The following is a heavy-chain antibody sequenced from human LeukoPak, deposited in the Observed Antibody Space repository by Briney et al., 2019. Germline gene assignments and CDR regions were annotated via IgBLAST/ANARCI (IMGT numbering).Heavy chain of an antibody. V-gene: IGHV4-34*01. CDR3: ARDPKPTTVTTPRYYYGMDV. CDR1: GGSFSGYY. Sequence: PSETLSLTCAVYGGSFSGYYWSWIRQPPGKGLEWIGEINHSGSTNYNPSLKSRVTISVDTSKNQFSLKLSSVTAADTAVYYCARDPKPTTVTTPRYYYGMDVWGQGTTVTVSS. J-gene: IGHJ6*02. D-gene: IGHD4-17*01. CDR2: INHSGST.